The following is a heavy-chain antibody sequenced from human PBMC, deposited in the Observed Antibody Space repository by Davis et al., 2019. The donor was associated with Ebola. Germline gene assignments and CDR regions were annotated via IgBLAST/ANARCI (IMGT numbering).Heavy chain of an antibody. V-gene: IGHV3-21*01. Sequence: ESLKISCAASGFTFSSYSMNWVRQAPGKGLEWVSSISSSSSYIHYADSVKGRFTISRDNAKNSLYLQMNSLRAEDTAVYYCARVPTRYCSSTSCIPYYYYYMDVWGKGTTVTVSS. CDR2: ISSSSSYI. CDR1: GFTFSSYS. J-gene: IGHJ6*03. CDR3: ARVPTRYCSSTSCIPYYYYYMDV. D-gene: IGHD2-2*01.